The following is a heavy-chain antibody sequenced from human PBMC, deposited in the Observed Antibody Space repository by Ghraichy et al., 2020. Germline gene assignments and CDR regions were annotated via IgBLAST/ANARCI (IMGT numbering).Heavy chain of an antibody. CDR3: ARGTGSARWAIDY. CDR1: GFAFSSFS. D-gene: IGHD2-2*01. CDR2: ISYDGNST. Sequence: GGSLRLSCAASGFAFSSFSMHWVRQAPGKGLEWVSLISYDGNSTNYAGSVKGRFTISRDNSKNTLYLQMNSLRGDDTAVYYCARGTGSARWAIDYWGHGTLVTVSS. J-gene: IGHJ4*01. V-gene: IGHV3-30-3*01.